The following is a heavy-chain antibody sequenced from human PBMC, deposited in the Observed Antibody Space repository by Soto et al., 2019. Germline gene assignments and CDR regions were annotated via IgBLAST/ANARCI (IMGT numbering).Heavy chain of an antibody. CDR3: AAGVTYDGNFDI. CDR2: IIPIFGTA. Sequence: ASVKVSCKASGGTFSSYAISWVRQAPGQGLEWMGGIIPIFGTANYAQKFQGRVTITADESTRTAYMELSSLRSEDTAVYYCAAGVTYDGNFDIWGQGTMVTVSS. CDR1: GGTFSSYA. J-gene: IGHJ3*02. D-gene: IGHD5-12*01. V-gene: IGHV1-69*13.